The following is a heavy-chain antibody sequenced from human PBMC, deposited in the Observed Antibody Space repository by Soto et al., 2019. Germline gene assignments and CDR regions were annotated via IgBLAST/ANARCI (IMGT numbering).Heavy chain of an antibody. D-gene: IGHD5-18*01. V-gene: IGHV1-69*05. J-gene: IGHJ4*02. CDR3: ASGIQLWLRRINNGYSG. CDR1: GGTFSTYA. CDR2: IIPMFGTA. Sequence: QVQLVQSGAEVKKPESSVKVSCKAPGGTFSTYAISWVRQAPGQGLELMGGIIPMFGTANYAQRFQDRVTITTDESTNTVYMELSSLRSEHTAVYFCASGIQLWLRRINNGYSGWGQGTLVTVSS.